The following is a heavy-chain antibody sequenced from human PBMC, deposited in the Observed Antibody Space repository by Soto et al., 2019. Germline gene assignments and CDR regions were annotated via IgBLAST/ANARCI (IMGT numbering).Heavy chain of an antibody. CDR3: AAVRGSLGSLSFAY. CDR1: GITFSDLH. J-gene: IGHJ4*02. CDR2: AEVENDDR. V-gene: IGHV1-69-2*01. Sequence: EVLLQQSGAEAREPGGVVKMSCAVSGITFSDLHMHWVKQAPGKGLEWVGLAEVENDDRLYAEKYRGNPNINTDTPRPTTYMEPTSLTSDDTAIYFCAAVRGSLGSLSFAYWGQGTPVTVSA. D-gene: IGHD1-26*01.